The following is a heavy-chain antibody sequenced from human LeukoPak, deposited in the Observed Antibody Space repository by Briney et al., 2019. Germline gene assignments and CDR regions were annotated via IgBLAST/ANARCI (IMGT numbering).Heavy chain of an antibody. V-gene: IGHV3-48*01. CDR3: ARVSHYGPQAHLGY. D-gene: IGHD4-17*01. CDR1: GFTFRSHS. Sequence: GGSLRLSCAASGFTFRSHSMNWVRQAPGRGLEWVAYIRSDSGISYYADSVKGRFTISRDNAKNSLYLQMNSLRADDAALYYCARVSHYGPQAHLGYWGQGTLVTVSS. CDR2: IRSDSGIS. J-gene: IGHJ4*02.